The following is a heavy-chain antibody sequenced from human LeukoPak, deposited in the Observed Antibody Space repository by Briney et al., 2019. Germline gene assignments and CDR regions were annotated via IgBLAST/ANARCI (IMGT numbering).Heavy chain of an antibody. V-gene: IGHV3-74*03. CDR1: GFAFSTYW. D-gene: IGHD3-10*01. CDR3: ARVGGRGSIGGDC. CDR2: IKSDGSST. J-gene: IGHJ4*02. Sequence: PGGSLRLSCAPSGFAFSTYWMHWVRQAPGKGLVWVSRIKSDGSSTTYADFVKGRFTVSRDNAKNTLYLQMSSLRAEDTAMYFCARVGGRGSIGGDCWGQGTLVTVSS.